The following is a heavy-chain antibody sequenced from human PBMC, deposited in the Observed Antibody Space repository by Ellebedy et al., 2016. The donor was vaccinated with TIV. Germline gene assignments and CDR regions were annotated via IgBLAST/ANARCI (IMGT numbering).Heavy chain of an antibody. CDR2: IKQDGSEK. D-gene: IGHD5-12*01. CDR3: ARGGYGRHFDC. CDR1: GFTFSNYW. J-gene: IGHJ4*02. Sequence: GGSLRLSCAASGFTFSNYWMKWVRQAPGKGLEWVANIKQDGSEKYYVDSVKGRFTISRDNAKNSLFLQMNSLRGEDTAVYFCARGGYGRHFDCWGQGTLVTVSS. V-gene: IGHV3-7*03.